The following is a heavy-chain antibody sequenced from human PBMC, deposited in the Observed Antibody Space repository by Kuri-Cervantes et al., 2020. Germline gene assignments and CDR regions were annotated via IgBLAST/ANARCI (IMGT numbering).Heavy chain of an antibody. CDR1: GGTFSSYA. V-gene: IGHV1-69*05. CDR3: ARGGRVLGYCSGESCYRSWFDP. D-gene: IGHD2-15*01. CDR2: IIPILGTA. J-gene: IGHJ5*02. Sequence: SVKVSCKASGGTFSSYAISWVRQAPGQGLEWMGGIIPILGTANYAQKFLGRVTITTDKSTSAVLMELSSLRSEDTALYFCARGGRVLGYCSGESCYRSWFDPWGPGTQVTVSS.